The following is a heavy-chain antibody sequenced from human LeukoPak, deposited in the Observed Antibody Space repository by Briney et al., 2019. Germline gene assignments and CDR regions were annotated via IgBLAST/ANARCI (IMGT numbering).Heavy chain of an antibody. V-gene: IGHV3-30*18. CDR1: GFTFSSYG. J-gene: IGHJ4*02. CDR2: ISYDGSNK. D-gene: IGHD3-22*01. Sequence: GGSLRLSCAASGFTFSSYGMHWVRQAPGKGLEWVAVISYDGSNKYYADSVKGRFTISRDNSKNTLYLQMNSLRAEDTAVYYCAKDGGYYDSSGYYWWGYYFDYWGQGTLVTVSS. CDR3: AKDGGYYDSSGYYWWGYYFDY.